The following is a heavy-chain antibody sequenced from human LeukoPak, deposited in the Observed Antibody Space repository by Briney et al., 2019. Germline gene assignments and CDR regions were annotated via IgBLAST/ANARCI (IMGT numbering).Heavy chain of an antibody. J-gene: IGHJ4*02. CDR1: GFTFRSYG. D-gene: IGHD2-21*02. Sequence: GGSLRLSCAASGFTFRSYGMHWVRQAPGKGLEWVAIMWYDGSNKYYADSVKGRITISRDNSKNTLYLQMNSLRAEDTAVYYCATVRGCGGDCYYIDYWGQGTLVTVSS. V-gene: IGHV3-33*01. CDR2: MWYDGSNK. CDR3: ATVRGCGGDCYYIDY.